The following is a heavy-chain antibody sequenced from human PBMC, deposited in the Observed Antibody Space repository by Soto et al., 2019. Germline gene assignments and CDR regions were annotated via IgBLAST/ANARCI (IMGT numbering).Heavy chain of an antibody. CDR2: INHSGST. CDR1: GGSFSGYY. D-gene: IGHD3-10*01. J-gene: IGHJ4*02. CDR3: ARKPMVRGVTSPFGY. Sequence: SETLSLTSAVYGGSFSGYYWSWIRQPPGKGLEWIGEINHSGSTNYNPSLKSRVTISVDTSKNQFSLKLSSVTAAETAFYYCARKPMVRGVTSPFGYWGQVTLVTVSS. V-gene: IGHV4-34*01.